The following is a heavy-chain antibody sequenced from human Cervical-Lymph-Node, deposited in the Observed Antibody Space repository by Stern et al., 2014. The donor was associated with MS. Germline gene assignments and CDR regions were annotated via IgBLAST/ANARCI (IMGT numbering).Heavy chain of an antibody. CDR1: GGTFNSHA. V-gene: IGHV1-69*01. CDR2: IIPVMNTP. CDR3: ATEEEDTGYQTYGMDV. J-gene: IGHJ6*02. Sequence: QVQLGESGPEMKKPGSSVKVSCKSSGGTFNSHAISWIRQAPGQGLEWVGGIIPVMNTPDNAQKFHGRVAIAADESTRTAYLEVSSLRYEDTAVYYCATEEEDTGYQTYGMDVWGQGTTVTVSS. D-gene: IGHD5-12*01.